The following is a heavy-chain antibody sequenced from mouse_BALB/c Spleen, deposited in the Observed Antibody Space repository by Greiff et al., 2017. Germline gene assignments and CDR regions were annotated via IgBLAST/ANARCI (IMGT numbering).Heavy chain of an antibody. D-gene: IGHD2-3*01. V-gene: IGHV5-6-5*01. CDR3: ARGSDGYSY. CDR2: ISSGGST. CDR1: GFTFSSYA. J-gene: IGHJ2*01. Sequence: EVKVVESGGGLVKPGGSLKLSCAASGFTFSSYAMSWVRQTPEKRLEWVASISSGGSTYYPDSVKGRFTISRDNARNILYLQMSSLRSEDTAMYYCARGSDGYSYWGQGTTLTVSS.